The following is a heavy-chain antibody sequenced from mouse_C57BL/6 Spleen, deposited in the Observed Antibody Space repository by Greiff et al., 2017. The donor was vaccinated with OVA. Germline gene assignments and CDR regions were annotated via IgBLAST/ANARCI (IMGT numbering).Heavy chain of an antibody. CDR3: ARDYYYGRGGNYAMDY. V-gene: IGHV14-3*01. CDR2: IDPANGNT. J-gene: IGHJ4*01. CDR1: GFNIKNTY. D-gene: IGHD1-1*01. Sequence: EVKLQQSVAELVRPGASVKLSCTASGFNIKNTYMHWVKQRPEQGLEWIGRIDPANGNTKYAPKFQGKATITADTASNTAYLQLSSLTSEDTAIYYCARDYYYGRGGNYAMDYWGQGTSVTVSS.